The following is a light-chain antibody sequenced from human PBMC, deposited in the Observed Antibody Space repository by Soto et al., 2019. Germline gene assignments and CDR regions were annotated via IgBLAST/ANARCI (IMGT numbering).Light chain of an antibody. J-gene: IGLJ2*01. V-gene: IGLV2-14*01. CDR3: SSYTSGSTLVV. CDR2: EVS. CDR1: SSDVGGYNY. Sequence: QSALTQPASVSGSPGQSITISCTGTSSDVGGYNYVSWYQQHPGKAPKLMIYEVSNRPSEVSNRFSGSKSGNTASLTISGLQAEDEGNYYCSSYTSGSTLVVFGGGTRDRP.